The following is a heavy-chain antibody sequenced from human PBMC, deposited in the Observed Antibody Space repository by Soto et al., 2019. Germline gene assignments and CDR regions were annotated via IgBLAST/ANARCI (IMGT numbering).Heavy chain of an antibody. CDR1: GFTFSSYA. Sequence: GGSLRLSCAASGFTFSSYAMSWVRQAPGKGLEWVSAISGSGGSTYYADSVKGRFTISRDNSKNTLYLQMNSLRAEDTAVYYCAKDHIAVAGKGLGFDYWGQGTLVTVSS. V-gene: IGHV3-23*01. D-gene: IGHD6-19*01. CDR3: AKDHIAVAGKGLGFDY. J-gene: IGHJ4*02. CDR2: ISGSGGST.